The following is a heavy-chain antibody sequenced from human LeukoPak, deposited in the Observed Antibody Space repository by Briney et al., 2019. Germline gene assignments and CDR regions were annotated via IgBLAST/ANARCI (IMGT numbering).Heavy chain of an antibody. D-gene: IGHD2-2*01. J-gene: IGHJ2*01. CDR1: GFTFDDYG. V-gene: IGHV3-9*03. CDR2: ISWNSGTV. Sequence: GGSLRLSCAASGFTFDDYGMSWVRQAPGKGLEWVSGISWNSGTVGYADSVKGRFTISRDNSKKSLYLQMNSLRAEDMALYYCAKASADWYFDLWGRGTLVTVSS. CDR3: AKASADWYFDL.